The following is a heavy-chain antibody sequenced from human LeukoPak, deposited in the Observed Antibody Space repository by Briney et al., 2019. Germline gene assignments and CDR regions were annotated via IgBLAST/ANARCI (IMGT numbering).Heavy chain of an antibody. CDR2: INPNSGGT. D-gene: IGHD3-10*01. J-gene: IGHJ5*02. CDR1: GYTFTGYY. V-gene: IGHV1-2*02. Sequence: ASVKVSCKASGYTFTGYYMHWVRQAPGQGLEWMGWINPNSGGTNYAQKFQGRVTMTRDTSISTAYMELSRLRSDDTAVYYCARAEGGLLWFGELLYSWFDPWGQGTLVTVSS. CDR3: ARAEGGLLWFGELLYSWFDP.